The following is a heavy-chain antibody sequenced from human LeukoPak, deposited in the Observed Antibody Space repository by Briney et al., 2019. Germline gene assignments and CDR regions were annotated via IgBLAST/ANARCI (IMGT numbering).Heavy chain of an antibody. D-gene: IGHD5/OR15-5a*01. Sequence: AETLSLTCTVSGGSISSYYWSWIRQPPGKGLEWIGYSYYSGSTNYNPSLKSRVTISVDTSKNQFSLKLSSVTAADTAVYYCARHVSGSTYGMDVWGQGTTVTVSS. J-gene: IGHJ6*02. CDR3: ARHVSGSTYGMDV. CDR2: SYYSGST. CDR1: GGSISSYY. V-gene: IGHV4-59*08.